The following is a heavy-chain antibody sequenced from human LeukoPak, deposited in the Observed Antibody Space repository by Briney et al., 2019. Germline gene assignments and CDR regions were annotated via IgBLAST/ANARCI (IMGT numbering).Heavy chain of an antibody. V-gene: IGHV3-21*01. CDR3: ARVRSWPRMFDY. Sequence: PGGSLRLSCAASGFTFSSYSMNWVRQAPGKGLEWVSSISSSSSYIYYADSVKGRFTTSRDNAKNSLYLQMNSLRAEDTAVYYCARVRSWPRMFDYWGQGTLVTVSS. CDR1: GFTFSSYS. J-gene: IGHJ4*02. CDR2: ISSSSSYI. D-gene: IGHD6-13*01.